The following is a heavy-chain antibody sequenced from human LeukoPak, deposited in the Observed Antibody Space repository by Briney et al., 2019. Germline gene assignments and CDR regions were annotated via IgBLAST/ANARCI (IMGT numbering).Heavy chain of an antibody. CDR3: ARVPDGGYDFFDY. V-gene: IGHV6-1*01. J-gene: IGHJ4*02. D-gene: IGHD5-12*01. CDR2: TYYRSKWYS. CDR1: GDSVSSNSAA. Sequence: SQTLSLTCAISGDSVSSNSAAWIWIRQSPSRGLEWLGRTYYRSKWYSDYAVSVKSRITINADTSKNQFALQLNSVTPEGTAVYYCARVPDGGYDFFDYWGQGTLVTVSS.